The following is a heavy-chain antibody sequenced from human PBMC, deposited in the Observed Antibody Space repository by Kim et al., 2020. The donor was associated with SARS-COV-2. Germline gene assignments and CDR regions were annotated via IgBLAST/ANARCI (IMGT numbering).Heavy chain of an antibody. CDR1: GFTFSSCT. Sequence: GGSLRLSCTASGFTFSSCTMNWVRRAPGKGLEWVSGISGGATGTYYADSVKGHFTISRDNSKNTVYLQMDSLRGEDTAVYYCAKGRDGSGGLAWGQGILVTVSS. V-gene: IGHV3-23*01. J-gene: IGHJ4*02. CDR3: AKGRDGSGGLA. D-gene: IGHD6-19*01. CDR2: ISGGATGT.